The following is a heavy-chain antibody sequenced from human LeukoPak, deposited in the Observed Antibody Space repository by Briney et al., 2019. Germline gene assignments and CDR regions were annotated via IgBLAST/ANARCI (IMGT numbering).Heavy chain of an antibody. D-gene: IGHD3-22*01. CDR3: ARDGADNYYDSSGYFV. Sequence: PGGSLRLSCAASGFTFSSYAMHWVRQAPGKGLEYVSAISSNGGSTYYANSVKGRFTISRDNSKNTLYLQMGSLRAEDMAVYYCARDGADNYYDSSGYFVWGQGTTVTVSS. CDR2: ISSNGGST. CDR1: GFTFSSYA. V-gene: IGHV3-64*01. J-gene: IGHJ6*02.